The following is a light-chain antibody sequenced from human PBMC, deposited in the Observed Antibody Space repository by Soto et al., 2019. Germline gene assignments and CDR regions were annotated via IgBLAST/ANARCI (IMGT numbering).Light chain of an antibody. CDR3: QQYGSSPRT. V-gene: IGKV3-20*01. CDR1: QSISSTY. J-gene: IGKJ2*01. Sequence: EIVLTQSPGTLSLSPGERATLSCRASQSISSTYLAWYQQKPGQAPRLLIYVASSRATGIPDRFSGSGSGTDFTLTISRLEPEDFAVYYCQQYGSSPRTFGQGTKLEIK. CDR2: VAS.